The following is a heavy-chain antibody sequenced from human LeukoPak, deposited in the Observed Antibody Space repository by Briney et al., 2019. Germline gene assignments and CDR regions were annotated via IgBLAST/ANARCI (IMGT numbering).Heavy chain of an antibody. CDR1: GFTFSSYG. J-gene: IGHJ4*02. D-gene: IGHD5-18*01. V-gene: IGHV3-7*01. CDR2: IKQDGSEK. Sequence: QTGGSLRLSCAASGFTFSSYGMHWVRQAPGKGLEWVANIKQDGSEKYYVDSVKGRFTISRDNAKNSLYLQMNSLRAEDTAVYYCARRGDIQPWDYFDYWGQGTLVTVSS. CDR3: ARRGDIQPWDYFDY.